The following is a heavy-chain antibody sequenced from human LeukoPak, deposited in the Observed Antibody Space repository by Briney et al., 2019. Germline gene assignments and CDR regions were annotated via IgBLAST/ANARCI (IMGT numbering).Heavy chain of an antibody. CDR1: GGSISSSSYY. V-gene: IGHV4-39*01. D-gene: IGHD3-22*01. CDR3: ARQDGIRPSYYYDSSGCHFDY. CDR2: IYYSGST. J-gene: IGHJ4*02. Sequence: SETLSLTCTVSGGSISSSSYYWGWIRQPPGKGLEWIGSIYYSGSTYYNPSLKSRVTISVDTSKNQFPLKLSSVTAADTAVYYCARQDGIRPSYYYDSSGCHFDYWGQGTLVTVSS.